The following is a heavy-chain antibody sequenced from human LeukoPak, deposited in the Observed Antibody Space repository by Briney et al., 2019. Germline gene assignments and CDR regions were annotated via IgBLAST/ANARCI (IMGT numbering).Heavy chain of an antibody. CDR3: ARDGVVAAAASINWFDP. V-gene: IGHV4-39*07. CDR1: GGSISSSSYY. J-gene: IGHJ5*02. CDR2: IYYSGST. Sequence: PSETLSLTCTVSGGSISSSSYYWGWIRQPPGKGLEWIGSIYYSGSTYYNPSLKSRVTISVDTSKNQFSLKLSSVTAADTAVYYCARDGVVAAAASINWFDPWGQGTLVTVSS. D-gene: IGHD6-13*01.